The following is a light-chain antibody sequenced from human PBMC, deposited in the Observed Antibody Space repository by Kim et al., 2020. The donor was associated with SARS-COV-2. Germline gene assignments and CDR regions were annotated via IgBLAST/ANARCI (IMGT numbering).Light chain of an antibody. Sequence: ASVRDRATITCRASQSITTWLAWYQLKPGKVPKLLIYKASNLQSGVPSRFSGSGSETEFTLTISSLQPDDFATYYCKQYHSYPWTFGQGTKVDIK. CDR2: KAS. V-gene: IGKV1-5*03. CDR1: QSITTW. J-gene: IGKJ1*01. CDR3: KQYHSYPWT.